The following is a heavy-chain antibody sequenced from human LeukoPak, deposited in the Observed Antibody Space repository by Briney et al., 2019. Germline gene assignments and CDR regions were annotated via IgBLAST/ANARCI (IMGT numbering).Heavy chain of an antibody. D-gene: IGHD3-22*01. CDR3: ARENPNYYDSSGYYFGGLDY. CDR2: IIPIFGTA. V-gene: IGHV1-69*13. Sequence: ASVKVSCKASGGTFSSYAISWVRQAPGQGLEWMGGIIPIFGTANYAQKFQGRVTITADESTSTAYMELSSLRSEDTAVYYCARENPNYYDSSGYYFGGLDYWGQGTLVTVSS. J-gene: IGHJ4*02. CDR1: GGTFSSYA.